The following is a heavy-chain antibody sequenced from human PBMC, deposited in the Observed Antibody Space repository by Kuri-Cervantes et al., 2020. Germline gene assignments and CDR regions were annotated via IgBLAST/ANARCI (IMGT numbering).Heavy chain of an antibody. V-gene: IGHV1-18*01. Sequence: ASVKVSCKASGGTFSSYAISWVRQAPGQGLEWTGWISAYNGNTNYAQKLQGRVTMTTDTSTSTAYMELRSLRSDDTAVYYCARNANVDIVATFYYYYYGMDVWGQGTTVTVSS. J-gene: IGHJ6*02. CDR2: ISAYNGNT. CDR1: GGTFSSYA. CDR3: ARNANVDIVATFYYYYYGMDV. D-gene: IGHD5-12*01.